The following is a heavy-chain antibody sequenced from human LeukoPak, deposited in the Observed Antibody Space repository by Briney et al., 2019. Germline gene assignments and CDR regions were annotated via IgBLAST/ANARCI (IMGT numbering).Heavy chain of an antibody. CDR1: GFTFSSYG. D-gene: IGHD2-21*01. V-gene: IGHV3-30*03. CDR2: ISYDGSNK. CDR3: ARDEPYSGIIDY. J-gene: IGHJ4*02. Sequence: GGSLRLSCAASGFTFSSYGMHWVRQAPGKGLEWVAVISYDGSNKYYADPVKGRFTISRDNAKNSLYLQMNSLRAEDAAVYYCARDEPYSGIIDYWGQGTLVTVSS.